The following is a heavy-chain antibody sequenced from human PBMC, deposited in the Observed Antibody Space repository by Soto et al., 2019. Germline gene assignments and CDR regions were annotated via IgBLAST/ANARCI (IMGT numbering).Heavy chain of an antibody. Sequence: GGSLRLSCAASGFTFGDYYMSWIRQAPGKGLEWVSYISSSGSTIYYADSVKGRFTISRDNAKNSLYLQMNSLRAEDTAVYYCARDLAAYCSSTSCSSTLFDYWGQGTLVTVSS. CDR3: ARDLAAYCSSTSCSSTLFDY. V-gene: IGHV3-11*01. J-gene: IGHJ4*02. CDR1: GFTFGDYY. D-gene: IGHD2-2*01. CDR2: ISSSGSTI.